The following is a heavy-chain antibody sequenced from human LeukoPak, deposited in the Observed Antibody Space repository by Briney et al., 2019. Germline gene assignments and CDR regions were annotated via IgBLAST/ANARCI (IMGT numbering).Heavy chain of an antibody. J-gene: IGHJ4*02. CDR1: GFTFSSYA. CDR3: ARDRGYSYGVFDY. D-gene: IGHD5-18*01. Sequence: QPGGSLRLSCAASGFTFSSYAMSWVRQAPGKGPEWVSGISGSGGSTYYADSVKGRFTISRDNAKNSLYLQMNSLRAEDTAVYYCARDRGYSYGVFDYWGQGTLVTVSS. V-gene: IGHV3-23*01. CDR2: ISGSGGST.